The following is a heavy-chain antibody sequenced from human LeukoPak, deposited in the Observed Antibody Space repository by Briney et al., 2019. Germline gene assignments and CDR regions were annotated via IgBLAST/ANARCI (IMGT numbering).Heavy chain of an antibody. D-gene: IGHD3-3*01. CDR2: IYYSGST. J-gene: IGHJ4*02. Sequence: SETLSLTCTVSGGSISSYYWSWIRPPPGKGLEWIGYIYYSGSTNYNPSLKSRVTISVDTSKNQFSLKLSSVTAADTAAYYCARWSPTEIYFDYWGQGTLVTVSS. CDR1: GGSISSYY. CDR3: ARWSPTEIYFDY. V-gene: IGHV4-59*01.